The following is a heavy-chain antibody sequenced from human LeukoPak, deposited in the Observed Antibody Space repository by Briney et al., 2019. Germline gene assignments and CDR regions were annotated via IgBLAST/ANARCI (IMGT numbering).Heavy chain of an antibody. V-gene: IGHV4-4*07. CDR3: ARDFRGYSYGPFDY. CDR2: IYTSGST. CDR1: GGSISSYY. J-gene: IGHJ4*02. D-gene: IGHD5-18*01. Sequence: SETLSLTCTVSGGSISSYYWSWIRQPAGKGLEWIGRIYTSGSTNYNPSLKSRVTMSVDTSKNQFSLKLSSVTAADTGVYYCARDFRGYSYGPFDYWGQGTVVTVSS.